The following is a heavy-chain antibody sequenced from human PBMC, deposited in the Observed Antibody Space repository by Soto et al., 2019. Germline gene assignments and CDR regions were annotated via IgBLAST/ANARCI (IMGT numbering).Heavy chain of an antibody. V-gene: IGHV3-7*05. CDR2: INRDGSKK. Sequence: VQLEESGGDLVQTGGSLRLSCAASGVTLSAYLMTWVRQAPGTGLEWVANINRDGSKKSYLDSVRGRFTISRDNVGNSLYLQMDSLRADDTALYYCARDVSPGSSSWYLDAFDIWGQGTMVTVSS. CDR3: ARDVSPGSSSWYLDAFDI. CDR1: GVTLSAYL. D-gene: IGHD6-13*01. J-gene: IGHJ3*02.